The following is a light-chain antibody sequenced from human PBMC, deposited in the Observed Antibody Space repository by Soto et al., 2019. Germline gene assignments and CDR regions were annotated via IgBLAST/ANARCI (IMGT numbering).Light chain of an antibody. CDR3: QQYGSSRLT. Sequence: EIVLTQSPGTLSLSPGERATLSCRASQSVSSSYLAWYQQKPGQAPRLLIYGASSRATGIPDRFSGSRSGTEFTLSISRLEPEDVAVYYCQQYGSSRLTFGGGTKVEIK. J-gene: IGKJ4*01. CDR1: QSVSSSY. CDR2: GAS. V-gene: IGKV3-20*01.